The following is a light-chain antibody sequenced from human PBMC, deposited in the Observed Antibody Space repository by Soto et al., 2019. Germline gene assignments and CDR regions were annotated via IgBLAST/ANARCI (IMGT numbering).Light chain of an antibody. CDR3: QQYNRYSWT. J-gene: IGKJ1*01. Sequence: DIQMTQSPSTLSASVGDRVTITCRASQSFSSWLAWYQQKPGKAPKVLIYKASSLESGVPSRFSGSGSGTEFTLTISSLQPDDFATYYCQQYNRYSWTFGQGTKVEIK. V-gene: IGKV1-5*03. CDR2: KAS. CDR1: QSFSSW.